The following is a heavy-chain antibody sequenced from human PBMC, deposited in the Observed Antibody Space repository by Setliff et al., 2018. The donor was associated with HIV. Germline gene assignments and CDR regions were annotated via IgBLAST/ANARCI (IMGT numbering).Heavy chain of an antibody. D-gene: IGHD4-17*01. CDR2: IFPGDSDT. CDR1: GYSFTSYW. Sequence: GESLKISCKGSGYSFTSYWIGWVRQMPGKGLGWMGSIFPGDSDTRYSPSFQGQVTISADKSISTVYLHWGSLKASDTALYYCASLRGDYVGQYFYYMDVWGKGTTVTVSS. CDR3: ASLRGDYVGQYFYYMDV. J-gene: IGHJ6*03. V-gene: IGHV5-51*01.